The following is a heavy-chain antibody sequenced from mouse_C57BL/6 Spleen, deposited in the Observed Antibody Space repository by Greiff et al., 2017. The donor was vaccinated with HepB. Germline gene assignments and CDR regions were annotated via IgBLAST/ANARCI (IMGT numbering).Heavy chain of an antibody. CDR3: ARSEYYGSSSPFAY. V-gene: IGHV1-52*01. CDR1: GYTFTSYW. Sequence: QVQLQQPGAELVRPGSSVKLSCKASGYTFTSYWMHWVKQRPIQGLEWIGNIDPSDSETHYNQKFKDKATMTVDKSSSTDYMQLSSLTSEDSAVYYCARSEYYGSSSPFAYWGQGTLVTVSA. CDR2: IDPSDSET. J-gene: IGHJ3*01. D-gene: IGHD1-1*01.